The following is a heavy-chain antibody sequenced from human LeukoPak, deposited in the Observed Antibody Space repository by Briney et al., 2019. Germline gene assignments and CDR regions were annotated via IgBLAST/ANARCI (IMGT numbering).Heavy chain of an antibody. Sequence: GGSLRLSCAASGFTFSSYAMSWVRQAPGKGLEWVSAISGSGGSTYYADSVKGRFTISRDNSKNTLYLQMNSLRAEDTAVYYCAKARYRDYGDYAGDAIDIWGQGTMVTVSS. CDR2: ISGSGGST. CDR1: GFTFSSYA. CDR3: AKARYRDYGDYAGDAIDI. J-gene: IGHJ3*02. V-gene: IGHV3-23*01. D-gene: IGHD4-17*01.